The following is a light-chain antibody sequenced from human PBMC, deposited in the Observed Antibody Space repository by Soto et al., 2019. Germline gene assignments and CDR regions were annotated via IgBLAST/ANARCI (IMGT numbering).Light chain of an antibody. CDR2: DAS. J-gene: IGKJ2*01. V-gene: IGKV1-5*01. CDR3: QQYHTYSYT. CDR1: QKIHSW. Sequence: DIQMTQSPSTLSASVGDRVTITCRASQKIHSWLAWYQQKPGKAPKLLIYDASTLEGGVSSRFGGSGTGTEFTLTISCLQPDDFATYYCQQYHTYSYTFGQGTKLEIK.